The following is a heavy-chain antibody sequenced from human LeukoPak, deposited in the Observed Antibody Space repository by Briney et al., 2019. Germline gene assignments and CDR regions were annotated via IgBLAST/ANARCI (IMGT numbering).Heavy chain of an antibody. CDR2: IYTSGST. CDR3: ARGPDIVATIFAFDV. Sequence: PSETLSLTCTVSGGSISSYYWSWIRQPAGKGLEWIGRIYTSGSTNYNPSLKSRVTMSVDTSKNQFSLKLSSVTAADTAVYYCARGPDIVATIFAFDVWGQGTMVTVSS. V-gene: IGHV4-4*07. J-gene: IGHJ3*01. CDR1: GGSISSYY. D-gene: IGHD5-12*01.